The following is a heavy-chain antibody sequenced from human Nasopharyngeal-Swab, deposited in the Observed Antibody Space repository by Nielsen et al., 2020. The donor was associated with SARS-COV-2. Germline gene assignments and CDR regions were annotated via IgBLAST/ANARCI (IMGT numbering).Heavy chain of an antibody. CDR1: GFTFSDYY. CDR2: ISSSGSTI. V-gene: IGHV3-11*01. J-gene: IGHJ6*02. D-gene: IGHD4-17*01. Sequence: GGSLRLSCAASGFTFSDYYMSWIRQAPGKGLEWVSYISSSGSTIYYADSVKGRFTISRDNAKNSLYLQMSSLRAEDTAVYYCAKGTMTTVYYYYGMDVWGQGTTVTVSS. CDR3: AKGTMTTVYYYYGMDV.